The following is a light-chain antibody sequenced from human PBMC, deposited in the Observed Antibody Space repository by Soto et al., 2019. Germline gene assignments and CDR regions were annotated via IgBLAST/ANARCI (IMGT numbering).Light chain of an antibody. J-gene: IGLJ3*02. CDR2: ANI. CDR1: NTNIGAGYD. V-gene: IGLV1-40*01. Sequence: QSVLTQPPSVSGAPGQRVSISCTGNNTNIGAGYDVNWYQQLPGTAPNLLIYANINRPSGVPDRFSGSKSGASAFLVITGLQAEDEADDYCQSDDSSLSAWKVFGGGTKLTVL. CDR3: QSDDSSLSAWKV.